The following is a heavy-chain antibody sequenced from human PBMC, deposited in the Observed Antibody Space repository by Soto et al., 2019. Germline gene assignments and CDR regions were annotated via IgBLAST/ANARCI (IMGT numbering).Heavy chain of an antibody. CDR1: GFTFSSYG. J-gene: IGHJ4*02. Sequence: PGGSLRLSCAASGFTFSSYGMHWVRQAPGKGLEWVAIIRYDGSNKYYADSVKGRFTISRDNSENTLFLQMISLRAEDTAVYYCARDRNDMLDYWGQGTLVTVSS. D-gene: IGHD1-1*01. V-gene: IGHV3-30*02. CDR2: IRYDGSNK. CDR3: ARDRNDMLDY.